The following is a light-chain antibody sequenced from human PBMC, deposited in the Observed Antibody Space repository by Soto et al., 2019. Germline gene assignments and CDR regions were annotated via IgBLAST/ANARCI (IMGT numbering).Light chain of an antibody. CDR1: QSITNW. CDR3: QQSYRTPHT. J-gene: IGKJ2*01. Sequence: DIHMTQSPSTVSASVGDRVTITCRASQSITNWLAWYQQRPGKAPKLLIYDASILQSGVPSRFSGSGSGAEFTLTISSLQPEDFATYYCQQSYRTPHTFGQGTKLETK. V-gene: IGKV1-5*01. CDR2: DAS.